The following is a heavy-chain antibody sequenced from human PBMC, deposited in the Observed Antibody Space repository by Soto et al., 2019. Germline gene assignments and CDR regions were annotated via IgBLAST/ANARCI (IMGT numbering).Heavy chain of an antibody. CDR2: INSDGSST. Sequence: EVQLVESGGGLVQPGGSLRLSCAASGFTFSGYWMHWVRQAPGKGLVWVSRINSDGSSTSYADSVKGRFTISRDNAKNTLYLHMNSLRAQDTAVYYCARKPTYYDFGSGSSPPDYWGQGTLVTVSS. CDR1: GFTFSGYW. D-gene: IGHD3-3*01. V-gene: IGHV3-74*01. CDR3: ARKPTYYDFGSGSSPPDY. J-gene: IGHJ4*02.